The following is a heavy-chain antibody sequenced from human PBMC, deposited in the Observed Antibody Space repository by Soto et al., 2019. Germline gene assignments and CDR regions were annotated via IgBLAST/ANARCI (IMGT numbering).Heavy chain of an antibody. CDR1: GFTFNNYW. V-gene: IGHV3-74*01. CDR2: INPDGSRT. CDR3: ARVKLGSYDWFDP. D-gene: IGHD3-16*01. J-gene: IGHJ5*02. Sequence: EVQLVESGGGLVQPGGSLRLSCAASGFTFNNYWMHWVRQAPGKGLMWVSRINPDGSRTTYADSVKGRFAISRDNATNTLYLQMNSLRAEDTAVYYCARVKLGSYDWFDPWGQGTLVTVSS.